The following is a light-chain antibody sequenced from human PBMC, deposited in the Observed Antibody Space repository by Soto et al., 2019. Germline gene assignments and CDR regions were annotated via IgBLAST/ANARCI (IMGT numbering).Light chain of an antibody. Sequence: EIVLTQSPGTLSLSPGERATLSCRASQSVSSSYLAWYQQKPGQGPRLLIYGAYSRATGIPYRFSGTGSGTDFTLTIIRLEPEDCAVYYCQQYGSSPTTFGQGTKVEIK. V-gene: IGKV3-20*01. CDR3: QQYGSSPTT. J-gene: IGKJ1*01. CDR1: QSVSSSY. CDR2: GAY.